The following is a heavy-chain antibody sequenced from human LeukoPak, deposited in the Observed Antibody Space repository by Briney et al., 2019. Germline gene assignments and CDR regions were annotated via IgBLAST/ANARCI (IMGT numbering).Heavy chain of an antibody. J-gene: IGHJ3*02. CDR1: GGSISSSSYY. CDR3: ARYSSGWSAFDI. V-gene: IGHV4-39*07. D-gene: IGHD6-19*01. CDR2: IYYSGST. Sequence: PSETLSLTCTVSGGSISSSSYYWGWIRQPPGKGLEWIGSIYYSGSTYYNPSLKSRVTISVDTSKNQFSLKLSSVTAADTAVYYCARYSSGWSAFDIWGQGTMVTVSS.